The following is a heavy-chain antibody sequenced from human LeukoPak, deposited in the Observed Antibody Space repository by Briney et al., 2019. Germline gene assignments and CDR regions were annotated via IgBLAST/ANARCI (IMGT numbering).Heavy chain of an antibody. V-gene: IGHV3-23*01. CDR2: ISGSSGST. Sequence: AGGTLRLSCAASGFTLSRYGMSWVRQAPGKGLEWVSAISGSSGSTYYADSVKGRFTISRDNSKNTLYLQMNSLRAEDTAVYYCAKTYSSSRAHYYYYYYMDVWGKGTTVTISS. J-gene: IGHJ6*03. CDR3: AKTYSSSRAHYYYYYYMDV. D-gene: IGHD6-13*01. CDR1: GFTLSRYG.